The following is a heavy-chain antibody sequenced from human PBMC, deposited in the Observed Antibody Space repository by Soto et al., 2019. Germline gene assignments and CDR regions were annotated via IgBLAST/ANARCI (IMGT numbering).Heavy chain of an antibody. CDR2: ISGSGSST. J-gene: IGHJ5*02. CDR1: GFTFDEFG. D-gene: IGHD3-3*01. V-gene: IGHV3-23*01. CDR3: AREVNPKSYYDFLGSRWFDP. Sequence: PGGSLRLSCAASGFTFDEFGMSWVRQVPGKGPEWVSAISGSGSSTYYADSVKGRFTISRDKSTSTAYMELSSLRSEDTAVYYCAREVNPKSYYDFLGSRWFDPWGQGTLVTVSS.